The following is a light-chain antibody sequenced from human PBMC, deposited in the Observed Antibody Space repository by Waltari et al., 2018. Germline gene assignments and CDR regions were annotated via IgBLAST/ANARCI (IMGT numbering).Light chain of an antibody. Sequence: QSVLTQPASVSGSPGQSITVSCRGTISDIGNYGYVSWYQQHPGRAPKLIIYEFTNQPSGVSSRFCGSVAGNTASLTISGLQAEDEAYYYCSSFSSSSTPDVFGSGTKVTVL. J-gene: IGLJ1*01. CDR1: ISDIGNYGY. V-gene: IGLV2-14*03. CDR3: SSFSSSSTPDV. CDR2: EFT.